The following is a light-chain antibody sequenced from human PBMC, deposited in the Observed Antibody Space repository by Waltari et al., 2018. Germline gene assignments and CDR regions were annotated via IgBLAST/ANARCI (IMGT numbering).Light chain of an antibody. CDR3: QSADVNYNFL. J-gene: IGLJ2*01. V-gene: IGLV6-57*03. Sequence: VFTQPHSVSGSPGQTVTISCSRDSGSLDSKYVQWYQQRPGSAPTTIIYRDNQRPSGVPDRFSGSIDSSSNSASLTISGLKSEDEADYYCQSADVNYNFLFGGGTRLTVL. CDR1: SGSLDSKY. CDR2: RDN.